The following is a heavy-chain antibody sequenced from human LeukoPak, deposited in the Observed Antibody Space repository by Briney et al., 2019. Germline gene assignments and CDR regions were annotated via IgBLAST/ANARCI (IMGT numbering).Heavy chain of an antibody. CDR2: ISSSGRTK. CDR3: ARAPGYRSFLDY. CDR1: GFTFSTYE. Sequence: GGSLRLSCAASGFTFSTYEMTWVRQAPGKGLEGVSDISSSGRTKYYADSVKGRFTISRDNAKNSLHLQMNSLRAEDTAVYYCARAPGYRSFLDYWGQGTLVIVSS. D-gene: IGHD6-13*01. J-gene: IGHJ4*02. V-gene: IGHV3-48*03.